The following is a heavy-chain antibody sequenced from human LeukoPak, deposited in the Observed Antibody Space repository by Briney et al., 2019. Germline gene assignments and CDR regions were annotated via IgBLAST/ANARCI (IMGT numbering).Heavy chain of an antibody. CDR2: IIPIFGTA. CDR1: GGTFSSYA. J-gene: IGHJ4*02. Sequence: SVKVSCKASGGTFSSYAISWVRQAPGQGLEWMGGIIPIFGTANYAQKFQGRVTITTDESASTAYMELSSLRSEDTAVYYCARGLLEWLYFDYWGQGTLVTVSS. CDR3: ARGLLEWLYFDY. V-gene: IGHV1-69*05. D-gene: IGHD3-3*01.